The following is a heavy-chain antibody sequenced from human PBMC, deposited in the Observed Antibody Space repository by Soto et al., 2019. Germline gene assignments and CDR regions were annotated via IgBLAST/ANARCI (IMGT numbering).Heavy chain of an antibody. D-gene: IGHD1-26*01. CDR1: GGTFNTYT. CDR2: IIPLFGSV. CDR3: ARGATLMLTADCDM. V-gene: IGHV1-69*01. J-gene: IGHJ3*02. Sequence: QVQLVQSGAEEKKPGSSVKVSCKASGGTFNTYTINWVRQAPGQGLEGMGGIIPLFGSVKSAKRFQVRVTIIADESTKTAYMELRSLRSEDTAVYYCARGATLMLTADCDMWGQGTMVTVSS.